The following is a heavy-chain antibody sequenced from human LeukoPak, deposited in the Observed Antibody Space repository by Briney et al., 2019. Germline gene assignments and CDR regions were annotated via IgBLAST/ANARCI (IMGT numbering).Heavy chain of an antibody. CDR1: GFTFSRYS. V-gene: IGHV3-21*01. CDR3: ARDYFDSSDYPQTYYYYYMDV. CDR2: ISSTSTFI. D-gene: IGHD3-22*01. Sequence: RGTLRLSCAASGFTFSRYSMNWVRQAPGKGLEWVASISSTSTFIYSADSVKGRFTISRDTAKNSLFLQMNSLRAEDTVIYYCARDYFDSSDYPQTYYYYYMDVWGKGTMVTVSS. J-gene: IGHJ6*03.